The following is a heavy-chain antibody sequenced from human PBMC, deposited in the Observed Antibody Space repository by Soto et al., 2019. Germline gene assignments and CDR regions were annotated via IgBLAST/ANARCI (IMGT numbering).Heavy chain of an antibody. CDR2: IYWDDDK. CDR1: GFSLSTSGVG. D-gene: IGHD2-2*02. J-gene: IGHJ5*02. CDR3: AHRRCSSTSCYNGYNWFDP. V-gene: IGHV2-5*02. Sequence: SGPTLVNPTQTLTLTCTFSGFSLSTSGVGVGWIRQPPGKALEWLALIYWDDDKRYSPSLKSRLTITKDTSKNQVVLTMTNMDPVDTATYYCAHRRCSSTSCYNGYNWFDPWGQGTLVTVPQ.